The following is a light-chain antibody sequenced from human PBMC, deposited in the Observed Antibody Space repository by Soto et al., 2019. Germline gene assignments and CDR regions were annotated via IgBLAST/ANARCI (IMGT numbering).Light chain of an antibody. Sequence: EIVMTQSPATLSVSPGERATLSCRASQSVSSNLAWYQQKPGQAPSLLIYGASTRATGIPARFNGSGSGTEYTLTISSLQSEDFAVYYCQQYNNWPQTFGQGTKVEIK. CDR2: GAS. CDR1: QSVSSN. J-gene: IGKJ1*01. CDR3: QQYNNWPQT. V-gene: IGKV3-15*01.